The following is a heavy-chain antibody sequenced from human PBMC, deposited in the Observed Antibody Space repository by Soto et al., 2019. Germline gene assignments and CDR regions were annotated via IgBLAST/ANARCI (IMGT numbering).Heavy chain of an antibody. CDR2: INHSGST. Sequence: QVQLQQWGAGLLKLSETLSLTCAVYGGSFSGYYWSWIRQPPGKGLEWIGEINHSGSTNYNPSLKSRVTISVDTSKNQFSLKLSSVTAADTAVYYCARHDYGSGRLIDYWGQGTLVTVSS. J-gene: IGHJ4*02. CDR3: ARHDYGSGRLIDY. V-gene: IGHV4-34*01. CDR1: GGSFSGYY. D-gene: IGHD3-10*01.